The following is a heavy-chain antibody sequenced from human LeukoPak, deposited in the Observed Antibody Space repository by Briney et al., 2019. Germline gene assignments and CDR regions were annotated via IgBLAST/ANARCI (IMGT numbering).Heavy chain of an antibody. CDR3: AGVLPDASRDY. J-gene: IGHJ4*02. CDR2: IKQDGSDK. V-gene: IGHV3-7*01. CDR1: GFTFSTYW. Sequence: PGGSLRLSCAASGFTFSTYWMSWVRQAPGKGLEWVANIKQDGSDKFYVDSVKGRFTISRDNAKNSMYLQMNSLRAEDTAIYYCAGVLPDASRDYWGQGTLVTVSS. D-gene: IGHD2-2*01.